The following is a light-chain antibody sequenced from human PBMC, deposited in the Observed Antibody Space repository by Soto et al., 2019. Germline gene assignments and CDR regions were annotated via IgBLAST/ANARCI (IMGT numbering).Light chain of an antibody. J-gene: IGKJ1*01. CDR3: QHYNSYSEA. V-gene: IGKV1-16*01. CDR1: QSISSY. CDR2: AAS. Sequence: DTQMTQSPSSLSASVGDRVTITCRASQSISSYLNWYQQKPGKAPKFLIYAASSLQSGVPSRFSGSGSGTEFTLTISSLQPDDFATYYCQHYNSYSEAFGQGTKVDIK.